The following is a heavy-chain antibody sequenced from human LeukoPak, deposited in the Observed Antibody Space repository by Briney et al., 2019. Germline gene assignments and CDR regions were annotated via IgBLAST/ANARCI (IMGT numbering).Heavy chain of an antibody. J-gene: IGHJ4*02. V-gene: IGHV7-4-1*02. CDR3: FCGDILTGYYNGYFDY. Sequence: ASVKVSCKASGYTFTSYAMNWVRQAPGQGLEWMGWINTNTENPTYAQGFTGRFVFSLDTSVSTAYLQISSLKAEDTAVYYCFCGDILTGYYNGYFDYWGQGTLVTVSS. D-gene: IGHD3-9*01. CDR2: INTNTENP. CDR1: GYTFTSYA.